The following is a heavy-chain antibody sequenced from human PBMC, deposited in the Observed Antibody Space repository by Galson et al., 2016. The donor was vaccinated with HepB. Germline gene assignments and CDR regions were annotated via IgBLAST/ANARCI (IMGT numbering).Heavy chain of an antibody. D-gene: IGHD3-22*01. CDR1: GGSISSGGYS. V-gene: IGHV4-30-2*01. CDR2: IFHNGRT. Sequence: TLSLTCSVSGGSISSGGYSWTWIRQPPGKGLEYIGYIFHNGRTYYNPSLKSRVTISVDKNKNQFSLKLSSVNAADTAVYYCARDPRGDYYYDSSGYSRFDLWGQGTLVTASS. CDR3: ARDPRGDYYYDSSGYSRFDL. J-gene: IGHJ4*02.